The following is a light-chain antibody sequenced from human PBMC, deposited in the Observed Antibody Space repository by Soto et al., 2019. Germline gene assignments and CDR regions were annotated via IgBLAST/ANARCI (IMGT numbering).Light chain of an antibody. V-gene: IGKV3-11*01. CDR3: QQRSNWPPLT. J-gene: IGKJ4*01. CDR2: GAS. Sequence: EIVMTQSPATLSVSPGERATLSCGASQSVRSYLAWYQQKPGQAPRLLIHGASTRAPGIPARFSGSGSGTDFTLTISSLEPEDFAVYYCQQRSNWPPLTFGGGTKVEIK. CDR1: QSVRSY.